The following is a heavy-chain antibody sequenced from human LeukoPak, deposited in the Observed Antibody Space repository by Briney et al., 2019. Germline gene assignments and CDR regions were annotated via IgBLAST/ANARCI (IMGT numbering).Heavy chain of an antibody. CDR1: GFTFGDYA. CDR2: IRSKAYGGTT. V-gene: IGHV3-49*04. D-gene: IGHD3-10*01. Sequence: GGSLRLSCTASGFTFGDYAMSWVRQAPGKRLEWVGFIRSKAYGGTTEYAASVKGRFTISRDDSKSIAYLQMNSLKTEDTAVYYCTRRVLLWFGELYQYYYMDVWGKGTTVTISS. CDR3: TRRVLLWFGELYQYYYMDV. J-gene: IGHJ6*03.